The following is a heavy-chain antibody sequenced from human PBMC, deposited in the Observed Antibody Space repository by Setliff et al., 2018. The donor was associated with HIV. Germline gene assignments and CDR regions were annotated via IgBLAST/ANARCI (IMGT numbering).Heavy chain of an antibody. V-gene: IGHV4-39*01. Sequence: SETLSLTCTVSGGSVSNTNYYWGWIRQAPGKGLEWIGSIDYGESTYYKPPLKSRVTLSVATSKNQFSLKLSSVTAADTAVYYCASLDGSESPYIYYYYMDVWGKGTAVTVSS. D-gene: IGHD3-10*01. J-gene: IGHJ6*03. CDR3: ASLDGSESPYIYYYYMDV. CDR1: GGSVSNTNYY. CDR2: IDYGEST.